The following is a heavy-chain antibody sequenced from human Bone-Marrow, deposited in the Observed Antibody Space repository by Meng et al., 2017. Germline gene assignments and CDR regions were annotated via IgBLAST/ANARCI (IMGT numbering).Heavy chain of an antibody. V-gene: IGHV3-43D*03. D-gene: IGHD3-10*01. Sequence: GESLKISCAASGFTFDDYAMHWVRQAPGKGLEWVSLIRWDGGSTYYADSVKGRFTISRDNSKNSLYLQMNSLRAEDTALYYCAKDMVRGVIFALDYWGQGTLVTVSS. CDR2: IRWDGGST. CDR3: AKDMVRGVIFALDY. J-gene: IGHJ4*02. CDR1: GFTFDDYA.